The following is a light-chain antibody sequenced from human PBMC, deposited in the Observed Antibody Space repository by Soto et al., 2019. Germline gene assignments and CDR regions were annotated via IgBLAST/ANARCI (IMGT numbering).Light chain of an antibody. CDR1: SSDVGGYNY. CDR3: SSYIRSNTYV. CDR2: EVS. J-gene: IGLJ1*01. V-gene: IGLV2-14*01. Sequence: QSVLTQPASVSGSPGQSITISCTGTSSDVGGYNYVSWYQQHPGKAPKLIIYEVSNRPSGVSNRFSGSKSGNTASLTISGLQAEDEADYYCSSYIRSNTYVFGTGTKGHRP.